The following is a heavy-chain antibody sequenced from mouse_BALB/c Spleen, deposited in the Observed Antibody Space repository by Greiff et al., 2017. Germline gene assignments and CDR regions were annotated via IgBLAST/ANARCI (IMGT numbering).Heavy chain of an antibody. CDR2: ISYDGSN. CDR1: GYSITSGYY. J-gene: IGHJ4*01. D-gene: IGHD2-4*01. Sequence: EVQLVESGPGLVKPSQSLSLTCSVTGYSITSGYYWNWIRQFPGNKLEWMGYISYDGSNNYNPSLKNRISITRDTSKNQFFLKLNSVTTEDTATYYCAREGDYGGFMDYWGQGTSVTVSS. CDR3: AREGDYGGFMDY. V-gene: IGHV3-6*02.